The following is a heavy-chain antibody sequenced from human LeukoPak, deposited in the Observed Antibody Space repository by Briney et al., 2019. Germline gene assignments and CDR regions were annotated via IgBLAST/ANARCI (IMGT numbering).Heavy chain of an antibody. CDR3: AKDTSYYCSGGSCYSVYFQH. J-gene: IGHJ1*01. CDR2: MRQDGREK. V-gene: IGHV3-7*03. D-gene: IGHD2-15*01. CDR1: GISFSSYW. Sequence: GGSLRLSCAASGISFSSYWMTWVRQAPGKGLEWVANMRQDGREKYYVDSVKGRFTISRDNAKNSLYLQMNSLRAEDTAVYYCAKDTSYYCSGGSCYSVYFQHWGQGTLVTVSS.